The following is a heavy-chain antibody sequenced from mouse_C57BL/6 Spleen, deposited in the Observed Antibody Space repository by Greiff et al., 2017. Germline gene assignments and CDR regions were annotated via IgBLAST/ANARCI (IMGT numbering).Heavy chain of an antibody. CDR1: GFTFTDYY. CDR3: VKAVYDYDEGNWFAY. Sequence: EVMLVESGGGLVQPGASLRLSCAASGFTFTDYYMSWVRQPPGKAPEWLALIRNTANGYTTEYTASVKGRFTISRDNSQTILYLQMNTLRAEDSATYYCVKAVYDYDEGNWFAYWGQGTLVTVSA. J-gene: IGHJ3*01. CDR2: IRNTANGYTT. V-gene: IGHV7-4*01. D-gene: IGHD2-4*01.